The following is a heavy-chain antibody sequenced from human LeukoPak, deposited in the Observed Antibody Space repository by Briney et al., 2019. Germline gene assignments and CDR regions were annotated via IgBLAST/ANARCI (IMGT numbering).Heavy chain of an antibody. CDR3: ARVSSSGPYTDY. CDR2: ISAYNGNT. D-gene: IGHD6-19*01. J-gene: IGHJ4*02. Sequence: ASVKVSCKASGYTFTSYGISWVRQAPGQGLEWMGWISAYNGNTNYAQKLQGRVTMTTGTSTSTAYMELRSLRSDDTAVYYCARVSSSGPYTDYWGQGTLVTVSS. CDR1: GYTFTSYG. V-gene: IGHV1-18*01.